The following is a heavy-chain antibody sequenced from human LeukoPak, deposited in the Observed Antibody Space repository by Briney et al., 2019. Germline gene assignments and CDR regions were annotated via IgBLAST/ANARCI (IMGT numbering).Heavy chain of an antibody. CDR3: AKDRLGALYYYDSSGYYRFDY. CDR2: ISYDGSNQ. J-gene: IGHJ4*01. D-gene: IGHD3-22*01. V-gene: IGHV3-30*18. CDR1: EFTFSSYG. Sequence: GGSLRLSCAASEFTFSSYGMHWVRQAPGKGVEWVAVISYDGSNQYYADPVKGRFTISRDNSKNTLYLQMNSLRAEDTAVYYCAKDRLGALYYYDSSGYYRFDYWGQGTLVTVSS.